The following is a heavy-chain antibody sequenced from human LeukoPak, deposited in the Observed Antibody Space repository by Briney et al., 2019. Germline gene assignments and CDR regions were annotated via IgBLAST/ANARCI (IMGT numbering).Heavy chain of an antibody. V-gene: IGHV1-46*01. CDR3: AAVRSGHTYYDFWSGYYANFDY. D-gene: IGHD3-3*01. Sequence: GASVKVSCKASGYMFTSYYMRWVRQAPGQGLEWMGIIHPSGGSTSYAQKFQGRVTITRDMSTSTAYMELSSLRSEDTAVYYCAAVRSGHTYYDFWSGYYANFDYWGQGTLVTVSS. CDR2: IHPSGGST. J-gene: IGHJ4*02. CDR1: GYMFTSYY.